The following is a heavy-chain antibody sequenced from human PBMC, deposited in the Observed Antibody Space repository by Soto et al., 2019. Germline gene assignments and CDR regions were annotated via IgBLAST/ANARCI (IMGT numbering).Heavy chain of an antibody. CDR1: GFTFTSSA. Sequence: SVKVSCKASGFTFTSSAVQWVRQARGQSLEWMGWINAGSGNTKYAQKFQHRATITRDTSANTVYMELSRLRSEDTAVYYCARAWGIEGGYNYFDERGQGTPVTVSS. CDR2: INAGSGNT. D-gene: IGHD5-12*01. J-gene: IGHJ4*02. V-gene: IGHV1-58*01. CDR3: ARAWGIEGGYNYFDE.